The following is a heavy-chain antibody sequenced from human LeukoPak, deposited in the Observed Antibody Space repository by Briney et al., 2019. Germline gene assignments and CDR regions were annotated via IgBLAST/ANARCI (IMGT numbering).Heavy chain of an antibody. V-gene: IGHV1-69*04. D-gene: IGHD5-12*01. J-gene: IGHJ6*02. CDR2: IIPILGIA. CDR3: ARGGYSGYDGAYGMDV. Sequence: SVKVSCKASGGTFSSYAISWVRQAPGQGLEWMGRIIPILGIANYAQKFQGRVTITADKSTSTAYMELSSLRSEDTAVYYCARGGYSGYDGAYGMDVWGQGTTVTVSS. CDR1: GGTFSSYA.